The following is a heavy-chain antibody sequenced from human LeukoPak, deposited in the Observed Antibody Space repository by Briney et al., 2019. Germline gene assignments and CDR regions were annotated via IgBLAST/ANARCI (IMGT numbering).Heavy chain of an antibody. CDR1: GFTFSHHG. CDR3: ARAVDKGTGYYMDF. CDR2: ILYDGSNK. D-gene: IGHD3-22*01. J-gene: IGHJ4*02. Sequence: GGSLRLSCAASGFTFSHHGMHWVRQAPGKGLEWVAFILYDGSNKYFVDSAKGRFTISRDNSKNALSLQMNDLRPDDTAMYYCARAVDKGTGYYMDFWGQGTLVTVSS. V-gene: IGHV3-30*02.